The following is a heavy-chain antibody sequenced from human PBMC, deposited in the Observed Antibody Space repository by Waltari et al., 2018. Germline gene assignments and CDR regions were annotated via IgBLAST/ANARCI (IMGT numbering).Heavy chain of an antibody. Sequence: EVQLAGFGGGLVQPGGSLRLSCVGSGFSFSFYWMTWVRQAPGKGLGWGADITSDGSENHYADSMRGRYTISRDNDKNTLYLQMNTLRAEDTALYYCARVVFDPTPGNHWGQGTLVTVSS. V-gene: IGHV3-7*01. J-gene: IGHJ5*02. CDR3: ARVVFDPTPGNH. CDR1: GFSFSFYW. CDR2: ITSDGSEN. D-gene: IGHD3-10*01.